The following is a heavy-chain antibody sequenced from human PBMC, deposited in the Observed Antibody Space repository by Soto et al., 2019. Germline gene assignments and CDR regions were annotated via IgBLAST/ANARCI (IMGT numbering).Heavy chain of an antibody. J-gene: IGHJ5*02. CDR1: GITVSSNY. Sequence: GGSLGLSCAASGITVSSNYMSWVRQAPGKGPEWVSVIYSGGTTYYADSVKGRFTISRDNSKNTLYLQMNSLRAEDTAVYFCPRGSNWSHPCGQGLLLTVSS. CDR3: PRGSNWSHP. V-gene: IGHV3-66*01. CDR2: IYSGGTT.